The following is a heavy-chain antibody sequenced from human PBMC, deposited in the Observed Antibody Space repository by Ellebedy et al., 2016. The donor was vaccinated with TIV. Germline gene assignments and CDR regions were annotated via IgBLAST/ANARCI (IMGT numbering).Heavy chain of an antibody. Sequence: GESLKISCAASGFSFSGYAMHWVRQAPGKGLEWVAVISYEGTNQYYADSVKGRFSVSRDNSKNTLYLQMNSLKTEDTAVYYCTTDGIGTFDYWGQGTLVTVSS. CDR2: ISYEGTNQ. J-gene: IGHJ4*02. V-gene: IGHV3-30-3*01. CDR1: GFSFSGYA. D-gene: IGHD1-26*01. CDR3: TTDGIGTFDY.